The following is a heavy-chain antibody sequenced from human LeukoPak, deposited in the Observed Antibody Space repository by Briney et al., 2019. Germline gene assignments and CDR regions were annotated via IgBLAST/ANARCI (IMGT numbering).Heavy chain of an antibody. D-gene: IGHD5-24*01. CDR3: ARAVGTDGYNLWVY. V-gene: IGHV4-34*01. CDR1: GGSFSGYY. J-gene: IGHJ4*02. CDR2: INHSGST. Sequence: PSETLSLTCAVYGGSFSGYYWSWIRQPPGKGLEWIGEINHSGSTNYNPSLKSRVTISVDTSKNQFSLKLTSVTAADTAVYYCARAVGTDGYNLWVYWGQGTLVTVSS.